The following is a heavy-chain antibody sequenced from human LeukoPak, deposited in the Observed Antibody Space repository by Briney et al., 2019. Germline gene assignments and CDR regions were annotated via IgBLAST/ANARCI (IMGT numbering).Heavy chain of an antibody. CDR1: GGSISSSS. J-gene: IGHJ6*03. CDR3: ARAFDTSWDYYYMDV. V-gene: IGHV3-21*01. Sequence: ETLSLTCTVSGGSISSSSYYWGWIRQPPGKGLEWVSSINSNSRYIYYADSVKGRFTISRDGAKSSLFLQMNSLRAEDTAVYYCARAFDTSWDYYYMDVWGKGATDTVSS. D-gene: IGHD2-2*01. CDR2: INSNSRYI.